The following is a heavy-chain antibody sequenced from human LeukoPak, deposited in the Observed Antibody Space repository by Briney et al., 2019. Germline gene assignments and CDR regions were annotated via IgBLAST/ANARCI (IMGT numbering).Heavy chain of an antibody. Sequence: TPSETLSLTCTVSGASISSSSYYWGWLRQPPGKGLEWIGSIYYSGSTYYNPSLKSRVTISVDTSKNQFSLKLSSVTAADTAVYYCARDNPRVNDSSSWGNWFDPWGQGTLVTVSS. J-gene: IGHJ5*02. CDR2: IYYSGST. CDR3: ARDNPRVNDSSSWGNWFDP. V-gene: IGHV4-39*07. D-gene: IGHD6-13*01. CDR1: GASISSSSYY.